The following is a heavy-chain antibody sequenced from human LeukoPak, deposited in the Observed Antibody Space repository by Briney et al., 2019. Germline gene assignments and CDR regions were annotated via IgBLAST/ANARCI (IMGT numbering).Heavy chain of an antibody. CDR1: GFTFSSYS. D-gene: IGHD3-9*01. J-gene: IGHJ1*01. V-gene: IGHV3-21*01. CDR3: ASSHYDILTGHYEYFQH. CDR2: ISSSSSYI. Sequence: GGSLRLSCAASGFTFSSYSMNWVRQAPGKGLEWVSSISSSSSYIYYADSVKGRFTISRDNAKNSLYLQMNSLRAEDTAVYYCASSHYDILTGHYEYFQHWGQGTLVTVSS.